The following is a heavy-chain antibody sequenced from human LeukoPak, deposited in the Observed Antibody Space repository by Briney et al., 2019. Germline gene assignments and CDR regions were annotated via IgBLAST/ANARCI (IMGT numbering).Heavy chain of an antibody. J-gene: IGHJ5*02. Sequence: GSLRLSCAASGFTVRSNYMSWVRQPPGKGLEWIAYIYYTGSTNYNPSLKGRVTISLDTSKNQFSLKLSSVTAADTAVYYCARGTSGSYYGVWFDPWGQGTLVTVSS. CDR1: GFTVRSNY. V-gene: IGHV4-59*02. CDR3: ARGTSGSYYGVWFDP. D-gene: IGHD1-26*01. CDR2: IYYTGST.